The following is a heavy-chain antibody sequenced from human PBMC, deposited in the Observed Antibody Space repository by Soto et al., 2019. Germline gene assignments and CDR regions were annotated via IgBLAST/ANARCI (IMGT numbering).Heavy chain of an antibody. CDR2: ISVYNGVT. V-gene: IGHV1-18*01. CDR1: GYTFTNYA. D-gene: IGHD6-25*01. CDR3: ARGGAARHFDY. Sequence: GASVKVSCKASGYTFTNYALSWVRQAPGQGLEWIGFISVYNGVTQYAQKFQGRVTVTTDTATSTVYLGLRSLRSDDTAVYFCARGGAARHFDYWGQGTPVTVS. J-gene: IGHJ4*02.